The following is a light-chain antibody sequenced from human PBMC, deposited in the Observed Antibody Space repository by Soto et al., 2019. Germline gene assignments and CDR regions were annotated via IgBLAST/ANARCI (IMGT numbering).Light chain of an antibody. CDR3: QQSYSRT. J-gene: IGKJ1*01. CDR1: QSISSY. CDR2: AAS. Sequence: DIQMTQSPSSLSASVGDRVTITCRASQSISSYLNCYQQKPGKAPKLLIYAASSLQSGVPSRFSGSGSETDFTLTISSLQPEDFATYYCQQSYSRTFGQGTKVDIK. V-gene: IGKV1-39*01.